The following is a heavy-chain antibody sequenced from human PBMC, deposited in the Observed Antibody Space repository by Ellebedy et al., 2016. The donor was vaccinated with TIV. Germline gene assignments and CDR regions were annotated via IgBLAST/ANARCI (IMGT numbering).Heavy chain of an antibody. D-gene: IGHD1-1*01. V-gene: IGHV3-74*01. CDR2: IKPDGSDA. Sequence: GGSLRLXXVGSGFTFSYYSMMWVRQAPGKGLEWVSVIKPDGSDASQADSVKGRFTISRDNAKNTLFLQMNGLRGDDTALYYCATQSFLEDHWGQGTLVTVSS. J-gene: IGHJ4*02. CDR1: GFTFSYYS. CDR3: ATQSFLEDH.